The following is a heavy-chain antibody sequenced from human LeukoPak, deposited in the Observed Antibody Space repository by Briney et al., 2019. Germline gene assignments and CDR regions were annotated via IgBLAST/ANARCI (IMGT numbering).Heavy chain of an antibody. Sequence: PGGSLRLSCAASGFTFSNFRFNWVRQSPEKGLEWIAFIGTTSTIYYADSVKSRFTISRDNAKNSLFLQMNNLTVEDTALYYCARRGVDSYYYYMDVWGKGTTVIVSS. J-gene: IGHJ6*03. CDR1: GFTFSNFR. D-gene: IGHD2-8*01. CDR2: IGTTSTI. V-gene: IGHV3-48*01. CDR3: ARRGVDSYYYYMDV.